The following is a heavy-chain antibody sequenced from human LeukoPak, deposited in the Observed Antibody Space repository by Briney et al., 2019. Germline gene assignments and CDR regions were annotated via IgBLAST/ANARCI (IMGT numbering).Heavy chain of an antibody. Sequence: GASVKVSCKASGYTFSSYGITWVRQAPGQGLEWMGWISGFNRDTNYAQKVQGRVTMTTDTSTSTAYMELRSLGSDDTAVYYCARDFVGYYYDSSGSRGAFDIWGQGTMVTVSS. D-gene: IGHD3-22*01. J-gene: IGHJ3*02. CDR1: GYTFSSYG. CDR2: ISGFNRDT. CDR3: ARDFVGYYYDSSGSRGAFDI. V-gene: IGHV1-18*01.